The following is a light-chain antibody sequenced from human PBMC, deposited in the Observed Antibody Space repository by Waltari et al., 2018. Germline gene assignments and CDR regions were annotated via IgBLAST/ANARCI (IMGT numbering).Light chain of an antibody. V-gene: IGLV2-23*02. CDR1: SSDLGRDDI. CDR2: DVS. CDR3: CSYAGNYVWV. Sequence: QSALTQPAAVSGSPGQSVTIPCTGASSDLGRDDIVSWYQQHPGNAPKLVISDVSKRPSGVSDRFSGSKSGDTASLTISGLQFEDEADYYCCSYAGNYVWVFGGGTRLTVL. J-gene: IGLJ3*02.